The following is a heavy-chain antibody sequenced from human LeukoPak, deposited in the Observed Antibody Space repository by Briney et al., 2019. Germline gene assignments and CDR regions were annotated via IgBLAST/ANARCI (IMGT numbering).Heavy chain of an antibody. D-gene: IGHD3-9*01. J-gene: IGHJ4*02. CDR2: IKQDGSEK. Sequence: PGGSLRLSCAASGFTFSSYWMSWVRQAPGKGLEWVANIKQDGSEKYYVDSVKGRFTISRDNAKNSLDLQMNSLRAEDTAVYFCARDYDILTAYHASFDFWGQGTLVTVSS. CDR3: ARDYDILTAYHASFDF. CDR1: GFTFSSYW. V-gene: IGHV3-7*01.